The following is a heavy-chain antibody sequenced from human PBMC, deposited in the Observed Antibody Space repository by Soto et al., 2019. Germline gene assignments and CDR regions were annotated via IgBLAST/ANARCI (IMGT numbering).Heavy chain of an antibody. Sequence: SETLSLTCAVSGGSISSYWSWIRQPPGKGLEWIGYIFYSGSTNYNPSLKSRVTLSVDTSKEQFSLKLRSVTAADTAVYYCARSISGDPWFDPWGQGTLVTVSS. V-gene: IGHV4-59*01. J-gene: IGHJ5*02. CDR1: GGSISSY. D-gene: IGHD2-21*01. CDR3: ARSISGDPWFDP. CDR2: IFYSGST.